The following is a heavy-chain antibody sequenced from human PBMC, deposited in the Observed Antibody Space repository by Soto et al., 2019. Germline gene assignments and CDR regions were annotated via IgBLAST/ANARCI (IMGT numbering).Heavy chain of an antibody. CDR2: INHSGRV. Sequence: PSETLSLTCAVYGGSFSGHSWTWIRQSPGKGLEWIGDINHSGRVNYSPSLKRRVTISLDTSKNQFSLTLSAVTAADTAMYYCLTRAYDTNGYYRFDPWRQENLLTVS. CDR1: GGSFSGHS. D-gene: IGHD3-22*01. CDR3: LTRAYDTNGYYRFDP. J-gene: IGHJ5*01. V-gene: IGHV4-34*01.